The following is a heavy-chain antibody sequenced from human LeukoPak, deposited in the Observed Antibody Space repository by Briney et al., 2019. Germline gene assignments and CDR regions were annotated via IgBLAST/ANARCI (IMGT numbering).Heavy chain of an antibody. D-gene: IGHD6-19*01. J-gene: IGHJ4*02. V-gene: IGHV3-23*01. CDR1: GSTFSSYA. CDR2: ISGSGGST. Sequence: GGSLRLSCSASGSTFSSYAMSWVRQAPGKGLEWVLAISGSGGSTNYADSVKGRFTISRDKSKNTLYLQMNSLRAEDTAVYYCAKSWQWLENFDYWGQGTLVTVSS. CDR3: AKSWQWLENFDY.